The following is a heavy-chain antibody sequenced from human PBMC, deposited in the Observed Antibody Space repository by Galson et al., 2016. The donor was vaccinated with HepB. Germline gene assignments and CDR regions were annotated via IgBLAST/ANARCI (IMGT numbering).Heavy chain of an antibody. CDR2: IYHSGST. V-gene: IGHV4-4*02. D-gene: IGHD6-13*01. CDR3: ARDQRTRFSSTWSAFDI. J-gene: IGHJ3*02. Sequence: SETLSLTCAVSGDSISTSNWWTWVRQPPGKGLEWIGEIYHSGSTNYNPSLKSRVTISLDKPKNQFSLNLTSVTAADTAVYYCARDQRTRFSSTWSAFDIWGQGTTVTVSS. CDR1: GDSISTSNW.